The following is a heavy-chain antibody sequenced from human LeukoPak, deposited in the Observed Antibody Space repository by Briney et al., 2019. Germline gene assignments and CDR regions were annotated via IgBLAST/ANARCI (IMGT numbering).Heavy chain of an antibody. J-gene: IGHJ4*02. Sequence: GASVKVSCKASGYTFTGYYMHWVRQAPGQGLEWMGWINPNSGGTNYAQKFQGRVTMTKDTSISTAYMELSRLRSDDTAVYYCARKAPYYSDSSGPLGTYYFDYWGQGTLVTVSS. V-gene: IGHV1-2*02. CDR2: INPNSGGT. D-gene: IGHD3-22*01. CDR3: ARKAPYYSDSSGPLGTYYFDY. CDR1: GYTFTGYY.